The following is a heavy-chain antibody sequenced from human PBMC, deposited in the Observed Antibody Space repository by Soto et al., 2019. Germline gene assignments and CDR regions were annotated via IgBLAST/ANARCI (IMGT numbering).Heavy chain of an antibody. J-gene: IGHJ4*02. Sequence: QVQLVRSGAEVKKPESSVKVSGKTSGGTFVRHVISWVRQAPGQGPEWMGKINPLSGIPNYAQKFQDIVTFTADTDSSTAYMELSSLISDDTAVYYCATPACAATWCSPSHNLDHWGQGTLVNVSS. V-gene: IGHV1-69*09. CDR3: ATPACAATWCSPSHNLDH. D-gene: IGHD2-2*01. CDR1: GGTFVRHV. CDR2: INPLSGIP.